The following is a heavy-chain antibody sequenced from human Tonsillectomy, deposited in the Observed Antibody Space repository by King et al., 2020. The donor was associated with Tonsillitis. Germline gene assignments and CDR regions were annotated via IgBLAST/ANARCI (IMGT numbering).Heavy chain of an antibody. D-gene: IGHD3-22*01. CDR1: AYIFSDHY. Sequence: QLVQSGAEVKMPGASVKVSCQASAYIFSDHYIHWVRQAPGQGLEWMGWIDPKSGNTNFAQKFQGRVTMSSDTYITTVSMDMSSLRSGDTAVYYCARGSDSSGYSADAFAIWGQGTMVTVSS. V-gene: IGHV1-2*02. CDR3: ARGSDSSGYSADAFAI. J-gene: IGHJ3*02. CDR2: IDPKSGNT.